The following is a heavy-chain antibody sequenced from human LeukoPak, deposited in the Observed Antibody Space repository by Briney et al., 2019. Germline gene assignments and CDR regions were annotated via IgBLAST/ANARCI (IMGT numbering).Heavy chain of an antibody. V-gene: IGHV4-34*01. CDR2: INHSGYT. Sequence: SETLSLTCAVYGGSFSGYYWSWIRQPPGKGLEWIGEINHSGYTNYNPSLKSRVTISVDTSKNQFSLRLSSVTAADTAVYYCARGAPGVSAFDIWGQGTMVPVSS. CDR3: ARGAPGVSAFDI. D-gene: IGHD3-10*01. J-gene: IGHJ3*02. CDR1: GGSFSGYY.